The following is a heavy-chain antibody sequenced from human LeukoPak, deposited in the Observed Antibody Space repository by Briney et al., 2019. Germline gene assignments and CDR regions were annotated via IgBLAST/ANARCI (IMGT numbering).Heavy chain of an antibody. CDR1: GFTFSSYS. V-gene: IGHV3-20*04. D-gene: IGHD3-16*02. Sequence: GGSLRLSCAASGFTFSSYSMNWVRQAPGKGLEWVSSINWNGGSTGYADSVKGRFTVSRDNAKNSLYLQMNSLRVEDTALYYCARDVILDFYYYYMDVWGKGTTVTVSS. J-gene: IGHJ6*03. CDR3: ARDVILDFYYYYMDV. CDR2: INWNGGST.